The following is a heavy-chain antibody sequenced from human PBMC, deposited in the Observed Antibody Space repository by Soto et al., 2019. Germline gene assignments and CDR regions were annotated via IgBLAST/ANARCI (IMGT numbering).Heavy chain of an antibody. V-gene: IGHV4-4*07. J-gene: IGHJ5*02. CDR3: VRDGTKTLRDWFDP. CDR1: GASISDFY. CDR2: IYATGTT. D-gene: IGHD1-1*01. Sequence: QVQLQESGPGLVKPSETLSLTCTVSGASISDFYWSWIRKSAGKGLEWIGRIYATGTTDYNPSLKSRVMMSVDTSKKQFSLKLRSVTAADTAVYYCVRDGTKTLRDWFDPWGQGISVTVSS.